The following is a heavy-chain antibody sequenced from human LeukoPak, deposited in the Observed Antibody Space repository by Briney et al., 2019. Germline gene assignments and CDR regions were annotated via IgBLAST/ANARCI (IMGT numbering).Heavy chain of an antibody. CDR3: ARGCRGYSYGSPGRYYYYYMDV. Sequence: SETLSLTCTVSGGSISSYYWSWIRQPPGKGLEWIGEINHSGSTNYNPSLKSRVTISVDTSKNQFSLKLSSVTAADTAVYYCARGCRGYSYGSPGRYYYYYMDVWGKGTTVTVSS. J-gene: IGHJ6*03. V-gene: IGHV4-34*01. D-gene: IGHD5-18*01. CDR1: GGSISSYY. CDR2: INHSGST.